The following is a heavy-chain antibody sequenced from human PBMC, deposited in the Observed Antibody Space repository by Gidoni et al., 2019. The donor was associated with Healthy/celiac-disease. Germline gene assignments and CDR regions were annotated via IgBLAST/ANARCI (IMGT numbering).Heavy chain of an antibody. CDR1: GVTFRSDS. Sequence: EVQLVESGGGLVQPGGSVRLAGAASGVTFRSDSRTWVRQAPGKGRAWVSYISSSSSTLYYADSVQGRFTISRDNAQNSLYLQMNSLRAEDTAVYYCARPFSPGPYRIFGVVIILGMDVWGQGTTVTVSS. D-gene: IGHD3-3*01. J-gene: IGHJ6*02. CDR2: ISSSSSTL. V-gene: IGHV3-48*01. CDR3: ARPFSPGPYRIFGVVIILGMDV.